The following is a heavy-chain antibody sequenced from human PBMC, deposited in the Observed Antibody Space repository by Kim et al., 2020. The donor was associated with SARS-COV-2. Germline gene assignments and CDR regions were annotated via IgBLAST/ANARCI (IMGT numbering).Heavy chain of an antibody. CDR3: AREPRGWYPPRGWFDP. J-gene: IGHJ5*02. V-gene: IGHV4-39*07. CDR1: GGSISSSSYY. CDR2: IYYSGST. D-gene: IGHD6-19*01. Sequence: SETLSLTCTVSGGSISSSSYYWGWIRQPPGKGLEWIGSIYYSGSTYYNPSLKSRVTISVDTSKNQFSLKLSSVTAADTAVYYCAREPRGWYPPRGWFDPWGQGTLVTVSS.